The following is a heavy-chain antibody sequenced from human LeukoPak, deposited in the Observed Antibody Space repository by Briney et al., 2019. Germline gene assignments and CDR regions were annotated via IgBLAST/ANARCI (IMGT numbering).Heavy chain of an antibody. D-gene: IGHD5-12*01. CDR1: GFTFSSYV. CDR3: ARGGYDFDY. Sequence: PGGSLRLSCAASGFTFSSYVMHWVRQAPGKGLEWVAIISYDGSNEYYADSVKGRFTISRDNSKNTLYLQMNSLRAADTAVYYCARGGYDFDYWGQGTLVTVSS. V-gene: IGHV3-30*04. CDR2: ISYDGSNE. J-gene: IGHJ4*02.